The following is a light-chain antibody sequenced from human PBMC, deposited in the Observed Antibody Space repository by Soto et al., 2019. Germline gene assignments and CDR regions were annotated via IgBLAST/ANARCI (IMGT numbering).Light chain of an antibody. CDR2: AAS. CDR1: QNIRTY. CDR3: QKTLSVPRT. J-gene: IGKJ1*01. Sequence: DIPMTQSPPFLSASVGDIVTITCRASQNIRTYLTWYQQKPGKDPTVLIYAASTLQRGVPSRFSGSTTGTDFTLTITGLQPEDSATYYCQKTLSVPRTFGLGTKVEIK. V-gene: IGKV1-39*01.